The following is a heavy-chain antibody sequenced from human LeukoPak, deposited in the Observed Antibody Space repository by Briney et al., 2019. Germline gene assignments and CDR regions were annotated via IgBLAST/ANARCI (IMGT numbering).Heavy chain of an antibody. CDR2: IYYSGST. CDR1: GVSISSGGYY. D-gene: IGHD3-9*01. CDR3: ARGSYDRDAFDI. Sequence: SETLSLTCTVSGVSISSGGYYWSWIRQHPGKGLEWIGYIYYSGSTYYNPSLKSRVTISVDTSKNQFSLKLSSVTAADTAVYYCARGSYDRDAFDIWGQGTMVTVSS. J-gene: IGHJ3*02. V-gene: IGHV4-31*03.